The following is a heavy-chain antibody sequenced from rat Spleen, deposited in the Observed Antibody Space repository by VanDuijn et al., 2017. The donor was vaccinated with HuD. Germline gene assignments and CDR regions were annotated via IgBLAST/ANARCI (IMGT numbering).Heavy chain of an antibody. J-gene: IGHJ3*01. CDR2: ISPDGAST. Sequence: EVQLVESGGGLVQPGRSLKLSCAASGFTFSSYWMYWIRQAPGEGLEWISSISPDGASTYYPDSVKGRFTISRNNAEDTVYLQMNSLRSEDTATYYCAREGYEVTFAYWGQGTLVTVSS. V-gene: IGHV5-58*01. CDR3: AREGYEVTFAY. CDR1: GFTFSSYW. D-gene: IGHD1-1*01.